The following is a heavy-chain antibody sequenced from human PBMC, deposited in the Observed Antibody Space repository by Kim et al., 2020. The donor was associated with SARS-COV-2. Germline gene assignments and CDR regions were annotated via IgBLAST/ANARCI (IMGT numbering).Heavy chain of an antibody. D-gene: IGHD6-13*01. V-gene: IGHV3-53*01. J-gene: IGHJ4*02. CDR1: GFSVSSNY. CDR2: IYSGGRT. CDR3: TGKGYSSSWTLD. Sequence: GGSLRLSCAASGFSVSSNYMSWVSQAPGKGLEWVSVIYSGGRTYYVDSVMGRFTISRDNTKNTLYLQMNSLRAEDTTVYYCTGKGYSSSWTLDWGQGTLVTVSS.